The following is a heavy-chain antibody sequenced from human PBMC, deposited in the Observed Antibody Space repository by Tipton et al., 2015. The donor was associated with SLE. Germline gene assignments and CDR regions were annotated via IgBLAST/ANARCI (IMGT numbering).Heavy chain of an antibody. V-gene: IGHV1-18*01. Sequence: QSGPEVKQPGASVKVSCKASGFMFTAYGITWVRQAPGQGLEWMGWISTYNGNTNYAQKLQGRVTMTSDTSTSTAYMELRSLRSDDTAIYYCARVRVDTAMGVFDFWGQGTLVTVSS. CDR1: GFMFTAYG. CDR3: ARVRVDTAMGVFDF. D-gene: IGHD5-18*01. J-gene: IGHJ4*02. CDR2: ISTYNGNT.